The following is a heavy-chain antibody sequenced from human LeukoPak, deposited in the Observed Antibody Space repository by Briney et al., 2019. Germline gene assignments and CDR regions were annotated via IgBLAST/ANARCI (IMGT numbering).Heavy chain of an antibody. J-gene: IGHJ4*02. V-gene: IGHV4-38-2*01. CDR1: GFSINTAHY. CDR2: ISHSGNA. Sequence: PSETLSLTCAVSGFSINTAHYWGWVRQPPGEGLEWIGSISHSGNAYYNPSLKSRVTISLDTSKNQFSLKLTSVTAADTAVYYCARVYQSAEYYFDYWGQGNLVSVSS. D-gene: IGHD2-2*01. CDR3: ARVYQSAEYYFDY.